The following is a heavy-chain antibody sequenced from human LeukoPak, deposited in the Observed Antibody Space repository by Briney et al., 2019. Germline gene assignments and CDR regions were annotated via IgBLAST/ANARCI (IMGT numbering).Heavy chain of an antibody. D-gene: IGHD2-21*01. CDR1: GITLSNYA. CDR3: ARDYGIGGAFDV. CDR2: TDTSGTEE. V-gene: IGHV3-11*01. Sequence: GGSLRLSCVVSGITLSNYAMSWVRQAPGKGLEWLSYTDTSGTEEYYADSVRGRFTISRDNAKNSLYLEMNNLRAEDTAVYYCARDYGIGGAFDVWGQGALVTVSS. J-gene: IGHJ3*01.